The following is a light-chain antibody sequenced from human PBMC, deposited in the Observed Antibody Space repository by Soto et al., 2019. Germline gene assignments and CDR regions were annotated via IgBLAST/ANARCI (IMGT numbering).Light chain of an antibody. CDR2: GAS. CDR1: QSVGRNY. J-gene: IGKJ4*01. Sequence: EIVLTQSPGTLSLSPGERATLSCRASQSVGRNYLAWYQQKPGQAPRLLIYGASSRATGIPDRFSGSGSGTDFTLTLSRLEPDDFAVYYCQQYASSPLTFGGGTKVEIK. CDR3: QQYASSPLT. V-gene: IGKV3-20*01.